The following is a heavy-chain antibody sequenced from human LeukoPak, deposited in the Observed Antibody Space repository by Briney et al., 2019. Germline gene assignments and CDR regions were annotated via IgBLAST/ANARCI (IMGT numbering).Heavy chain of an antibody. CDR3: ARDPWGFSFEY. J-gene: IGHJ4*02. D-gene: IGHD7-27*01. CDR1: GGSVSSNSAA. V-gene: IGHV6-1*01. Sequence: SQTLSLTCAISGGSVSSNSAAWSWIRQSPSRGLEWLGRTYYRSKWHNDYALSVKSRITINADTSKNQFSLQLNSVTPDDTAVYYCARDPWGFSFEYWGQGTLVTVSS. CDR2: TYYRSKWHN.